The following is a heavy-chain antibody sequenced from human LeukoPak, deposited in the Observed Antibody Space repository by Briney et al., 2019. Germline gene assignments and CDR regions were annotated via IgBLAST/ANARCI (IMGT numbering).Heavy chain of an antibody. CDR2: IYYSGST. J-gene: IGHJ4*02. CDR1: GGSISSSSYY. D-gene: IGHD3-10*01. CDR3: ARHYRGGSLLWFRELLAFDY. V-gene: IGHV4-39*01. Sequence: SETLSLACTVSGGSISSSSYYWGWIRQPPGKGLEWIGSIYYSGSTYYNPSLKSRVTISVDTSKNQFSLKLSSVTAADTAAYYCARHYRGGSLLWFRELLAFDYWGQGTLVTVSS.